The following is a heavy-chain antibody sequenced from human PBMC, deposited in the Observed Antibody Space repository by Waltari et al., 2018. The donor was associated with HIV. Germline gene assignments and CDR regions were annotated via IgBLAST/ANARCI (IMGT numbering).Heavy chain of an antibody. J-gene: IGHJ1*01. CDR2: CDPKKGKP. CDR1: GYPLSDFS. Sequence: QLIQSTSALKRPGASVTISCQVSGYPLSDFSMQWVRQGRGQRLEWMGGCDPKKGKPVYSQRFWGRVSLAEDTSEDTAFLELTRLTSDDTAVYFCVTLYNESPLYSNFWGQGTLVTV. D-gene: IGHD2-15*01. CDR3: VTLYNESPLYSNF. V-gene: IGHV1-24*01.